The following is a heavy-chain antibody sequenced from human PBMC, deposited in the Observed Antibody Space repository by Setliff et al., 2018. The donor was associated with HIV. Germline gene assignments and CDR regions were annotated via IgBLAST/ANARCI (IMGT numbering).Heavy chain of an antibody. D-gene: IGHD3-3*01. V-gene: IGHV4-59*01. CDR1: GGSISSYY. CDR2: IYYSGST. Sequence: SETLSLTCTVPGGSISSYYWSWIRQPPGKGLEWIGYIYYSGSTNYNPSLKSRVTISVDTSKNQFSLKLSSVTAADTAVYYCARGYYNFWSGYPPLDYWGQGTLVTVSS. CDR3: ARGYYNFWSGYPPLDY. J-gene: IGHJ4*02.